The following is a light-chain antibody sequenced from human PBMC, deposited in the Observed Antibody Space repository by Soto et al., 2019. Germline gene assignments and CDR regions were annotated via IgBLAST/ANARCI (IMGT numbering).Light chain of an antibody. CDR3: SSYTNINTRACV. Sequence: SVRAQPASVSGSPGQSITISCTGTRSDVGGYNYVSWYQQHPGRAPRHIIYKVSDRPSGVSNRFSGSKSGNTASLTISGLQAEDEAEYYCSSYTNINTRACVFGTGTKVTVL. CDR2: KVS. V-gene: IGLV2-14*01. CDR1: RSDVGGYNY. J-gene: IGLJ1*01.